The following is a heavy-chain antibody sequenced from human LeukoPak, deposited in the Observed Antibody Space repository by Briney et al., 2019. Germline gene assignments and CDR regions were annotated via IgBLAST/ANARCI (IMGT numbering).Heavy chain of an antibody. V-gene: IGHV3-7*01. J-gene: IGHJ4*02. Sequence: GGSLRLSCAASGFTFSSYWMRWVRQAPGKGLEWVANIKEDGSEKHYVDSVKGRFTISRDNAKNSLYLQMNSLRAEDTAVYYCARVRSGTYFAGYYFDYWGQGTLVTVSS. CDR2: IKEDGSEK. CDR3: ARVRSGTYFAGYYFDY. D-gene: IGHD1-26*01. CDR1: GFTFSSYW.